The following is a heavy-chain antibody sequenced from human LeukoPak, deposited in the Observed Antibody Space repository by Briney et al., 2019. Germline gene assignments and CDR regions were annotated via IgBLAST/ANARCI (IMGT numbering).Heavy chain of an antibody. V-gene: IGHV1-2*02. Sequence: ASVKVSCKTSGYTFTGYYIHWVRQAPGQGLEWMAWINPNSGDTNYAQKFQGRVTLTRDTSISTAYMDLSSLRSEDTAVYYCARDQGTMIVVLGDAFDIWGQGTMVTVSS. CDR1: GYTFTGYY. J-gene: IGHJ3*02. CDR3: ARDQGTMIVVLGDAFDI. CDR2: INPNSGDT. D-gene: IGHD3-22*01.